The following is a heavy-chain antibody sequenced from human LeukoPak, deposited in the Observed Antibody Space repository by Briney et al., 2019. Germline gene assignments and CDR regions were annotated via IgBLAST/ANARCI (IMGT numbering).Heavy chain of an antibody. V-gene: IGHV4-4*07. CDR1: GSSLSYYY. Sequence: PSETLSLTCTVSGSSLSYYYWSWVRQPAGKGLEWIGRIYDSGDTVYNPSLKSRVTMSVDTSENQFPLRLNSVTAADTAVYYCVRGPRDSGGWYNQDCWGQGTLITVSS. CDR2: IYDSGDT. CDR3: VRGPRDSGGWYNQDC. D-gene: IGHD6-19*01. J-gene: IGHJ4*02.